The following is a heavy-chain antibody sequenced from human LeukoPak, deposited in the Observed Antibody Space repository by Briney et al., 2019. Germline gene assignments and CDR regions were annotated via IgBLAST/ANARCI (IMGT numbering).Heavy chain of an antibody. D-gene: IGHD3-10*01. V-gene: IGHV3-7*03. CDR1: EFTFRNYW. J-gene: IGHJ4*02. CDR2: IKQDGSEK. Sequence: GGSLRLSCAASEFTFRNYWMSWVRQAPGKGLEWVANIKQDGSEKYYVDSMKGRSTISRDNAKNSLYLQVNSLRAEDTAVYYCARGYGRYDYWGQGTLVTVSS. CDR3: ARGYGRYDY.